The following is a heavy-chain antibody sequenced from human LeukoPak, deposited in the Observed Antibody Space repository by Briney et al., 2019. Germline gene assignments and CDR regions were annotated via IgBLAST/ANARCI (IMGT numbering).Heavy chain of an antibody. J-gene: IGHJ4*02. CDR2: ISYDGSDI. CDR3: AKDALLLWFGEFRPLYFDY. D-gene: IGHD3-10*01. V-gene: IGHV3-30-3*01. Sequence: GRSLRLSCAASGFTFNNHALHWVRQAPGKGLEWVAVISYDGSDIHYGDSVKGRFTISRDNSKNTVYLQMNSLRAEDTAVYYCAKDALLLWFGEFRPLYFDYWGQGTLVTVSS. CDR1: GFTFNNHA.